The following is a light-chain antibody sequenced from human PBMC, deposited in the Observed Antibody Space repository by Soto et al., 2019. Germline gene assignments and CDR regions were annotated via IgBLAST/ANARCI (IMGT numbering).Light chain of an antibody. CDR2: KAS. V-gene: IGKV1-5*03. J-gene: IGKJ1*01. CDR3: QHYKSYPRT. CDR1: QSIDSW. Sequence: DIQMTQSPSTMSASVGDRVTITCRASQSIDSWLAWYQQKPGKAPKFLMYKASNLESGVPSRFSGSGSETEFTLTISSLQPDDFAIYYCQHYKSYPRTFGQGTTVDI.